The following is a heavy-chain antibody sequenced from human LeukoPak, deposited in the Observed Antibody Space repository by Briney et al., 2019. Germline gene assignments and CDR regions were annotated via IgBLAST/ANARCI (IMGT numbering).Heavy chain of an antibody. J-gene: IGHJ4*02. V-gene: IGHV3-30*02. CDR3: EKDTNAFSCDH. Sequence: GGSLRLSCAASGFTFSSYAMYWVCQAPGEGLEWVALAHHDGTKYYSDSVKGRFTVSRDNSKNTVYLQMSSLRAEDTAVYYCEKDTNAFSCDHWGQGTLVTVSS. D-gene: IGHD2-2*01. CDR2: AHHDGTK. CDR1: GFTFSSYA.